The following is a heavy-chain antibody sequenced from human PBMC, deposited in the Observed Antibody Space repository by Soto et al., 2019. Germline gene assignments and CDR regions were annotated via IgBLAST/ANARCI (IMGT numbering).Heavy chain of an antibody. CDR1: GGSFSGYY. CDR2: INHSGST. V-gene: IGHV4-34*01. CDR3: ARGGYSGYVSAFDI. J-gene: IGHJ3*02. D-gene: IGHD5-12*01. Sequence: QVQLQQWGAGLLKPSETLSLTCAVYGGSFSGYYWSWIRQPPGKGLEWIGEINHSGSTNYNPSLKSRVTIPVDTSKNQFSLKLSSVTAADTAVYYCARGGYSGYVSAFDIWGQGTIVTVSS.